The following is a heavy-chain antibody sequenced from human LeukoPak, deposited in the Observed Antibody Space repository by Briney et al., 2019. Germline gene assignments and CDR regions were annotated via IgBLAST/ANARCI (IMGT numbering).Heavy chain of an antibody. CDR2: IAGGDEST. CDR3: AGGVHWSLDY. CDR1: GFIFNTNG. Sequence: GGSLRLSCAISGFIFNTNGMNWVRQSPGKGLEWLATIAGGDESTYYADSVKGRFAISRDNSKNTVFLHMNSLRVEDTAVYYCAGGVHWSLDYWGQGTPVTVSS. V-gene: IGHV3-23*01. J-gene: IGHJ4*02. D-gene: IGHD1-1*01.